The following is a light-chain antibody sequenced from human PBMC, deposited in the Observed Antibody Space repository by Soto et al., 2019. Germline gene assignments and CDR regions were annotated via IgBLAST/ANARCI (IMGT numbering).Light chain of an antibody. V-gene: IGLV1-44*01. CDR3: SAWDNSLNGYV. Sequence: QSVLTQPLSASASPGQRVTISCSGGSSNIGSNTVAWYQHLPGTAPPRLTFTAGQRPSGVPGRFSGSTSGTSASLAISGLQSEDEGDYYCSAWDNSLNGYVFGPGTKVTVL. CDR2: TAG. CDR1: SSNIGSNT. J-gene: IGLJ1*01.